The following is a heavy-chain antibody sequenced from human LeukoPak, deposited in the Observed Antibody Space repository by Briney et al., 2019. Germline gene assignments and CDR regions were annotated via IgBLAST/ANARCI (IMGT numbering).Heavy chain of an antibody. CDR3: ARVSRSWFGELLPNPFYYYYYMDV. CDR2: INRDGSEK. J-gene: IGHJ6*03. V-gene: IGHV3-7*01. Sequence: GGSLRLSCAVSGFTFSSYWMNWVRQAPGKGLEWVANINRDGSEKYYVDSLKGRFTISRDNAKNSLYLQMNSLRAEDTAVYYCARVSRSWFGELLPNPFYYYYYMDVWGKGTTVTISS. CDR1: GFTFSSYW. D-gene: IGHD3-10*01.